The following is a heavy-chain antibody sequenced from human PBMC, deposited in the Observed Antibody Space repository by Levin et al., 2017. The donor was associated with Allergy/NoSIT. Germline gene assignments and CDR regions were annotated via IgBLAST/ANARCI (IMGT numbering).Heavy chain of an antibody. D-gene: IGHD3-9*01. V-gene: IGHV3-53*01. Sequence: PGGSLRLSCAASGFTVSSNYMSWVRQAPGKGLEWVSVIYSGGSTYYADSVKGRFTISRDNSKNTLYLQMNSLRAKDTAVYYCARDSRVRYFGDLDAFDIWGQGTMVTVSS. CDR2: IYSGGST. CDR1: GFTVSSNY. J-gene: IGHJ3*02. CDR3: ARDSRVRYFGDLDAFDI.